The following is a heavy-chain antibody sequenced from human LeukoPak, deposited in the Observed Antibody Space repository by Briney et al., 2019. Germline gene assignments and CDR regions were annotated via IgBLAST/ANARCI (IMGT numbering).Heavy chain of an antibody. CDR2: IYYSGST. CDR3: ARRYYDFWSGSPYGMDV. D-gene: IGHD3-3*01. V-gene: IGHV4-39*01. CDR1: GGSISSSSYY. J-gene: IGHJ6*02. Sequence: SETLSLTCTVSGGSISSSSYYWGWVRQPPGVGLEWVGSIYYSGSTYYNPSLKSRVTISVDTSKNQFSLKLSSVTAADTAVYYCARRYYDFWSGSPYGMDVWGRGTTVTVSS.